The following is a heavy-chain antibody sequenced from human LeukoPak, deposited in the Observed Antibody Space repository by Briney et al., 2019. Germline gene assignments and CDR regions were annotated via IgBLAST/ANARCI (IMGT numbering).Heavy chain of an antibody. Sequence: GGSLRLSCAASGFTFSNAWMSWVRQAPGKGLEWVGRIKSKTDGGTTDYAAPVKGRFTISRDDSKNTLYLQMNSLKTEDTAVYYCTTDLGGYSYGYPFDYWGQGTLVTVSS. V-gene: IGHV3-15*01. D-gene: IGHD5-18*01. CDR3: TTDLGGYSYGYPFDY. J-gene: IGHJ4*02. CDR1: GFTFSNAW. CDR2: IKSKTDGGTT.